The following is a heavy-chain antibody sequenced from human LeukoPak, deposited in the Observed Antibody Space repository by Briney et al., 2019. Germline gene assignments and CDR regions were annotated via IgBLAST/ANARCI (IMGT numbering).Heavy chain of an antibody. CDR2: ISYDGSNK. V-gene: IGHV3-30-3*01. CDR3: ARRDSTNVGSSSDY. Sequence: GGSLRLSCAASGFTFSSYAMHWVRQAPGKGLEWVAVISYDGSNKYYADSVKGRFTISRDNAKNSLYLQMNSLRAEDTAVYYCARRDSTNVGSSSDYWGQGTLVTVSS. D-gene: IGHD6-6*01. CDR1: GFTFSSYA. J-gene: IGHJ4*02.